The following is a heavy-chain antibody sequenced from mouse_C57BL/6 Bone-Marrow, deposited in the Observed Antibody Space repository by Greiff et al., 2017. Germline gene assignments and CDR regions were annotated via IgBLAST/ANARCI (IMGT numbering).Heavy chain of an antibody. D-gene: IGHD1-1*01. Sequence: QVQLQQSGAELVRPGTSVKVSCKASGYAFTNYLIEWVKQRPGQGLEWIGVINPGSGGTNYNEKFKGKATLTADKSSSTAYMQLSSRTSEDAAVYFCARGDYYGSSYWYFDVWGTGTTVTVSS. CDR1: GYAFTNYL. J-gene: IGHJ1*03. CDR3: ARGDYYGSSYWYFDV. CDR2: INPGSGGT. V-gene: IGHV1-54*01.